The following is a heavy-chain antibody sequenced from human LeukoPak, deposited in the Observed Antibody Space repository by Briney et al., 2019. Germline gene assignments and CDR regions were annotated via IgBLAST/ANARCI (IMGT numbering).Heavy chain of an antibody. CDR3: ARVLSGDFWSGYRPHYYMDV. CDR1: GFTFSSYS. D-gene: IGHD3-3*01. V-gene: IGHV3-21*01. CDR2: ISSSSSYI. Sequence: GGSLRLSCAASGFTFSSYSMNWVRQAPGKGLEWVSSISSSSSYIYYADSVKGRFTISRDNAKNSLYLQMNSLRAEDTAVYYCARVLSGDFWSGYRPHYYMDVWGKGTTVTVSS. J-gene: IGHJ6*03.